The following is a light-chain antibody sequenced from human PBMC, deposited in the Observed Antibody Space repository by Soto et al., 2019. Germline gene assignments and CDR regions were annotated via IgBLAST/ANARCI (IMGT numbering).Light chain of an antibody. V-gene: IGKV1-5*03. CDR2: KAS. CDR3: QQDNSYS. Sequence: DIQRTQFPSTLSACLAARVPIICRASQSISSWLAWYQQKPGKAPKLLIYKASTLKSGVPSRFSGSGSGTEFTLTISSLQPDDFATYYCQQDNSYSFGQGTKVDIK. J-gene: IGKJ1*01. CDR1: QSISSW.